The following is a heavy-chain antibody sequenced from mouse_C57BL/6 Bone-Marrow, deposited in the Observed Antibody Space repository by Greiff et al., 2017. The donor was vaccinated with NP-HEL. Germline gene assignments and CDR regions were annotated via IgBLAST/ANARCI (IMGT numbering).Heavy chain of an antibody. CDR3: ARHPFITTVVARYFDV. D-gene: IGHD1-1*01. CDR2: ISGGGGNT. V-gene: IGHV5-9*01. J-gene: IGHJ1*03. CDR1: GFTFSSYT. Sequence: EVKVVESGGGLVKPGGSLKLSCAASGFTFSSYTMSWVRQTPEKRLEWVATISGGGGNTYYPDSVKGRFTISRDNAKNTLYLQMSSLRSEDTALYYCARHPFITTVVARYFDVWGTGTTVTVSS.